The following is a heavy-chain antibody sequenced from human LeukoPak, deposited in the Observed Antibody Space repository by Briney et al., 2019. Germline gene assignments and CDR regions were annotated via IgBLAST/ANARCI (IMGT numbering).Heavy chain of an antibody. V-gene: IGHV4-59*01. CDR1: GGSISSYY. J-gene: IGHJ6*04. CDR2: IYYNGST. CDR3: ARADYDGMDV. Sequence: SETLSLTCTVSGGSISSYYWSWIRQPPRQGQKLIGYIYYNGSTNYNPSLKSRVTISVATSPNHFSLKLSSVSASATAEYYCARADYDGMDVWGKGTTVTVSS.